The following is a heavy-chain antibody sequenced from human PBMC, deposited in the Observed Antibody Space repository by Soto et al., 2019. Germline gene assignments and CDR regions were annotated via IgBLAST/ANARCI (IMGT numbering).Heavy chain of an antibody. D-gene: IGHD2-2*01. CDR3: ARDKQDPNCSSTSCYVSDYYYYYMDV. CDR2: ISSSGSTI. CDR1: GFTFSDYY. V-gene: IGHV3-11*01. Sequence: QVQLVESGGGLVKPGGSLRLSCAASGFTFSDYYMSWIRQAPGKGLEWVSYISSSGSTIYYADSVKGRFTISRDNAKNSLYLQMNSLRAEDTAVYYCARDKQDPNCSSTSCYVSDYYYYYMDVWGKGTTVTVSS. J-gene: IGHJ6*03.